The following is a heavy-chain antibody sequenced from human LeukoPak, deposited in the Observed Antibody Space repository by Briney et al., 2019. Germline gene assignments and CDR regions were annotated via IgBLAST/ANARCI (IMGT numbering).Heavy chain of an antibody. D-gene: IGHD3-3*01. CDR3: ARDGGAWPY. CDR2: IDSSSSYI. Sequence: GGSLRLSCEGSGFDFNSYTINWIRQAPGKGLEWVASIDSSSSYIHYTDSVTGRFSISRDSAKNSVYPQMNSLRTEDAAVYYCARDGGAWPYWGQGTLVTVAS. CDR1: GFDFNSYT. V-gene: IGHV3-21*04. J-gene: IGHJ4*02.